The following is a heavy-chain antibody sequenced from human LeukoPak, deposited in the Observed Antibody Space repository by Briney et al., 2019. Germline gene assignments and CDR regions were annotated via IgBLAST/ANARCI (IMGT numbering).Heavy chain of an antibody. Sequence: SETLSLTCAVYGGSFSGYYWSWIRQPSGKGLEWIGEINHSGSTNYNPSLKSRVTISVDTSKNQFSLKLSSVTAADTAVYYCASYIKWELPHYWGQGTLVTVSS. D-gene: IGHD1-26*01. V-gene: IGHV4-34*01. CDR3: ASYIKWELPHY. CDR2: INHSGST. CDR1: GGSFSGYY. J-gene: IGHJ4*02.